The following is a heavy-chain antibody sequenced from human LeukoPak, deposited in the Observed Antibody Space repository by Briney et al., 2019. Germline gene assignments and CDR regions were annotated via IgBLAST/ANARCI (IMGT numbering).Heavy chain of an antibody. J-gene: IGHJ4*02. CDR2: ITSGGVTK. CDR3: TSTIFGVSELN. V-gene: IGHV3-23*01. Sequence: GGSLRLSCAASGFIFSNYAMSWGRQAPGKGLEWVSTITSGGVTKYYADSVKGRFTISRDNSENTLYLQMNSLKTEDTAVYYCTSTIFGVSELNWGQGTLVTVSS. CDR1: GFIFSNYA. D-gene: IGHD3-3*01.